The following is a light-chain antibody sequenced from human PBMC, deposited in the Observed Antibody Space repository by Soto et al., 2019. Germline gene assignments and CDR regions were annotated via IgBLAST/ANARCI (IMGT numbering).Light chain of an antibody. J-gene: IGKJ1*01. V-gene: IGKV3-15*01. CDR1: HSVTTY. Sequence: EIVMTQSPATLSVSPGERATLSCRASHSVTTYLAWYQQKPGQAPRLLIYGTSTRATGIPARFSGSGSGTEFTLTISSLQSEDFAVYYCQQYNNWPWTFGQGTKV. CDR3: QQYNNWPWT. CDR2: GTS.